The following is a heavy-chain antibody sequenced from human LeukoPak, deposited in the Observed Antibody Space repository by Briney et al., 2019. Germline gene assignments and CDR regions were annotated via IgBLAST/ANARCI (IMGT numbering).Heavy chain of an antibody. J-gene: IGHJ5*02. CDR1: GGSFSGYY. Sequence: SETLSLTCAVYGGSFSGYYWSWIRQPPGKGLEWIGEINHSGSTNYNPSLKSRVTISVDTSKSQFSLKLSSVTAADTAVYYCARGRELLWFGEQNNWFDPWGQGTLVTVSS. D-gene: IGHD3-10*01. CDR3: ARGRELLWFGEQNNWFDP. V-gene: IGHV4-34*01. CDR2: INHSGST.